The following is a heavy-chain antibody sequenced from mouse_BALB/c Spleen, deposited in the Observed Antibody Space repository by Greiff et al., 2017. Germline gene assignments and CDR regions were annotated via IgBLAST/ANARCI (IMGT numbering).Heavy chain of an antibody. V-gene: IGHV2-9*02. CDR2: IWAGGST. CDR3: ARVYDGLYYAMDY. Sequence: VMLVESGPGLVAPSQSLSITCTVSGFSLTSYGVHWVRQPPGKGLEWLGVIWAGGSTNYNSALMSRLSISKDNSKSQVFLKMNSLQTDDTAMYYCARVYDGLYYAMDYWGQGTSVTVSS. J-gene: IGHJ4*01. CDR1: GFSLTSYG. D-gene: IGHD2-3*01.